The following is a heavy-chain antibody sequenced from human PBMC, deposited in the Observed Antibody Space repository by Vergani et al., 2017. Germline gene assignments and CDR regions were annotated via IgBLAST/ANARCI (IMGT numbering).Heavy chain of an antibody. D-gene: IGHD2-8*02. CDR2: INPNSGGT. CDR1: GFTITSYG. Sequence: QVQLVQSWAEVRKSGASVKVSCSFSGFTITSYGIHWVRQAPGQGLEWMGWINPNSGGTNYAQKFQGRVTMTRDTSIRTAYMELSRLRSDDTAVYYCAWSPAWSAFDIWGQGTMVTVSS. J-gene: IGHJ3*02. V-gene: IGHV1-2*02. CDR3: AWSPAWSAFDI.